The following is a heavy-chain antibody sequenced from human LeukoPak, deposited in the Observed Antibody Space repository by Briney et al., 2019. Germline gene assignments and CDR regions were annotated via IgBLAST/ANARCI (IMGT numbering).Heavy chain of an antibody. CDR3: ARDVSVNYYYMDV. V-gene: IGHV3-64*01. D-gene: IGHD6-25*01. CDR1: GFTFSSYA. CDR2: ISSNGGST. J-gene: IGHJ6*03. Sequence: GGSQRLSCAASGFTFSSYAMHWVRQAPGKGLEYVSAISSNGGSTYYANSVKGRFTISRDNSKNTLYLQMGSLRAEDMAVYYCARDVSVNYYYMDVWGKGTTVTVSS.